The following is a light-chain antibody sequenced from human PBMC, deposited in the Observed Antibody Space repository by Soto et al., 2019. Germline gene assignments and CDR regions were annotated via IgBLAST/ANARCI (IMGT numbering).Light chain of an antibody. J-gene: IGKJ4*01. V-gene: IGKV3-11*01. Sequence: EIVLTQSPATLSLSPGERATLSCRASQSVSSYLAWYQQKPGQAPRLLIYDASNRATGIPARFSGSGSGTDFTLTISSLEPEDFAVDYCHQRSNSLTFGGGTKVEIK. CDR2: DAS. CDR1: QSVSSY. CDR3: HQRSNSLT.